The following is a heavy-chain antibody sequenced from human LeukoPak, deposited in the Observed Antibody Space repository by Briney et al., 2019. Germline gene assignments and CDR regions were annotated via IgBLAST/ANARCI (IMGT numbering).Heavy chain of an antibody. CDR3: TKDFNSAITMVRGVGGDAFDI. D-gene: IGHD3-10*01. Sequence: GGSLRLSCAASGFTFSSYSMNWVRQAPGKGLEWVSSISSSSSYIYYADSVKGRFTISRDNAKNSLYLQMNSLRAEDTAVYYCTKDFNSAITMVRGVGGDAFDIWGQGTMVTVSS. V-gene: IGHV3-21*01. CDR1: GFTFSSYS. J-gene: IGHJ3*02. CDR2: ISSSSSYI.